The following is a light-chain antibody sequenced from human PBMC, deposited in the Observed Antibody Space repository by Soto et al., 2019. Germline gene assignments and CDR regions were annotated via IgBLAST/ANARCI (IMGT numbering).Light chain of an antibody. CDR3: QQSYSVVWT. Sequence: DFHMTQSPSAMTASVGYRFTITCRARQGISMYLNWYQQKPGKAPKLLIYSAASLRSGVPARFSGSGSGTDFTLTISSLEPEDSEPYYCQQSYSVVWTFGQGTKVDIK. CDR2: SAA. V-gene: IGKV1-39*01. J-gene: IGKJ1*01. CDR1: QGISMY.